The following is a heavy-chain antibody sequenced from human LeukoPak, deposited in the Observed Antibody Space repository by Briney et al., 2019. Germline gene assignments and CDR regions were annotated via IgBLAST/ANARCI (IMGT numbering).Heavy chain of an antibody. V-gene: IGHV3-21*01. CDR3: ARADTQSYASRLVMAA. CDR2: ISSSSSYI. D-gene: IGHD3-16*01. Sequence: PGGSLRLSCAASGFTFSSYSMNWVRQAPGKGLEWVSSISSSSSYIYYADSVKGRFTISRDNAKNSLCLQMNSLRAEDTAVYYCARADTQSYASRLVMAAWGQGTLVTVSS. J-gene: IGHJ5*02. CDR1: GFTFSSYS.